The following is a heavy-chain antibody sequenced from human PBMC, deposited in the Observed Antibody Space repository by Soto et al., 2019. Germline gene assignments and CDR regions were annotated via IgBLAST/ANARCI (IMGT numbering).Heavy chain of an antibody. CDR1: GFTFSSYA. Sequence: GGSLRLSCAASGFTFSSYAMSWVRQAPGKGLEWVSAISGSGGSTYYADSVKGRFTISRDNSKNKLYLQMNSLRAEDTAVYYCAKDHSSRSFVYWGQGTLVTVSS. D-gene: IGHD6-13*01. CDR2: ISGSGGST. CDR3: AKDHSSRSFVY. V-gene: IGHV3-23*01. J-gene: IGHJ4*02.